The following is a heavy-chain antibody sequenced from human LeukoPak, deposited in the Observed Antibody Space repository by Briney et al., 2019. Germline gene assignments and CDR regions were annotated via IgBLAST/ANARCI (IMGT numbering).Heavy chain of an antibody. J-gene: IGHJ5*02. D-gene: IGHD3-3*01. CDR2: INPDSGDT. Sequence: ASVKVSCKASGYNFAAYYIHWVRQSPGQGLEWLGRINPDSGDTNYAQKFQGRVTMMRDTSSSTAYMELSRLKSDDMAIYYCARESQVFWPKETNWFDPWGHGTLVTVAS. CDR3: ARESQVFWPKETNWFDP. CDR1: GYNFAAYY. V-gene: IGHV1-2*06.